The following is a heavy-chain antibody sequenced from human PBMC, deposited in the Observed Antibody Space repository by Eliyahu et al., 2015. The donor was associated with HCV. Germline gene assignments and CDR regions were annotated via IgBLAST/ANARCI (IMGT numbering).Heavy chain of an antibody. CDR3: ARDGYSGTSPLDY. CDR2: ISAYNGNT. D-gene: IGHD1-26*01. J-gene: IGHJ4*02. Sequence: GLEWMGWISAYNGNTNYAQKLQGRVTMTTDTSTSTAYMELRSLRSDDTAVYYCARDGYSGTSPLDYWGQGTLVTVSS. V-gene: IGHV1-18*01.